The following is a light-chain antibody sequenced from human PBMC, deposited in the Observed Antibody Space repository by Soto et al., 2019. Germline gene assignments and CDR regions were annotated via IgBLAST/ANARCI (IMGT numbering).Light chain of an antibody. Sequence: ILMTQSPVTLSVSPWERATLSCRASQSVSSNLAWYQQKPGQAPSLLIYGAFTRATGIPARFSGTGSGTEFTLTISSLQSGDFALYYCQQYNDWPLTFGQGTKVDIK. J-gene: IGKJ1*01. V-gene: IGKV3-15*01. CDR2: GAF. CDR1: QSVSSN. CDR3: QQYNDWPLT.